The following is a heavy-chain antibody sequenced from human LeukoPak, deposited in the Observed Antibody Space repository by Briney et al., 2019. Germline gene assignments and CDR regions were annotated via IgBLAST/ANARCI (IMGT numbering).Heavy chain of an antibody. J-gene: IGHJ4*02. CDR1: GFTFGDYA. CDR2: IRSKAYGGTT. Sequence: GGSLRLSCTASGFTFGDYAMSWFRQAPGKGLEWVGFIRSKAYGGTTEYAASVKGRFTISRDDSKSIAYLQMNSLKTEDTAVYYCTRAWDSYYDFWSGPVDYWGQGTLVTVSS. V-gene: IGHV3-49*03. D-gene: IGHD3-3*01. CDR3: TRAWDSYYDFWSGPVDY.